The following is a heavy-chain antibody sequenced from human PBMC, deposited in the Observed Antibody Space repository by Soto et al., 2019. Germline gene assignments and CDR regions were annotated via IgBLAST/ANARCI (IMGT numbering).Heavy chain of an antibody. CDR3: ARGAGTWFGETGVYGMDV. D-gene: IGHD3-10*01. Sequence: PSETLSLTCAVYGGSFSGYYWSWIRQPPGKGLEWIGEINHSGSTNYNPSLKSRVTISVDTSKNQFSLKLSSVTAADTAVYYCARGAGTWFGETGVYGMDVWGQGTTVTVSS. V-gene: IGHV4-34*01. CDR1: GGSFSGYY. J-gene: IGHJ6*02. CDR2: INHSGST.